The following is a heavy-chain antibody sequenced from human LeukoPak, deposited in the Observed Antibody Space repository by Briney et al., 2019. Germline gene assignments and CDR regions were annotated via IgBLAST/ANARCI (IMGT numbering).Heavy chain of an antibody. Sequence: SETLSLTCTVSGGSISSYYWSWIRQPPGKGLEWIGYIYYSGSTNYNPSLKSRVTISVDTSKNQFSLKLSSVTAADTAVYYCARDQQGGYSYGSLGMDVWGQGTTVTVSS. CDR1: GGSISSYY. CDR3: ARDQQGGYSYGSLGMDV. V-gene: IGHV4-59*12. CDR2: IYYSGST. D-gene: IGHD5-18*01. J-gene: IGHJ6*02.